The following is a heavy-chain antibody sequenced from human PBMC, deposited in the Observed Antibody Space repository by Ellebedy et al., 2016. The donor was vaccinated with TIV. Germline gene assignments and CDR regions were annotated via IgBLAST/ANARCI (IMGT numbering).Heavy chain of an antibody. CDR2: ISAYNGNT. V-gene: IGHV1-18*01. CDR3: AADYGDYIIED. Sequence: AASVKVSCKASGYTFTSYGISWVRQAPGQGLEWMGWISAYNGNTNYAQKFQGRVTMTADKSTSTDYMELTSLRSEDTAVYYCAADYGDYIIEDWGQGTLITVSS. CDR1: GYTFTSYG. J-gene: IGHJ4*02. D-gene: IGHD4-17*01.